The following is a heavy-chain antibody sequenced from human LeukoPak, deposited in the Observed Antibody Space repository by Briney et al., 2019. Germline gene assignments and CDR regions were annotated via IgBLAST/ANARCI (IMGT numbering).Heavy chain of an antibody. Sequence: SETLSLTCTVSGGSISRYYWSWIRQPPGKGLEWIGFVVYSGSTNYNPSLKGRVTISIDTSNNQLSLKLSSVTAADTAVYYCARHREMDSYDAFDVWGQGTMVTVSS. CDR3: ARHREMDSYDAFDV. J-gene: IGHJ3*01. D-gene: IGHD5-24*01. CDR2: VVYSGST. V-gene: IGHV4-59*08. CDR1: GGSISRYY.